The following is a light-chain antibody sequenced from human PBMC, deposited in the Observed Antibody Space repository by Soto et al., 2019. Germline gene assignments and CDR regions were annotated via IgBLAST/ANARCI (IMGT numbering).Light chain of an antibody. J-gene: IGLJ1*01. CDR1: SSDVGGYDY. CDR2: EVT. Sequence: QSVLTQRPSASGSPGQSVTISCTGTSSDVGGYDYVSWYQQHPGKAPKLMIYEVTIRPSGVSDRFSGSKSGNTASLTVSGLQAEDEADYYCSSYTGGNPSYVFGTGTKLTVL. CDR3: SSYTGGNPSYV. V-gene: IGLV2-8*01.